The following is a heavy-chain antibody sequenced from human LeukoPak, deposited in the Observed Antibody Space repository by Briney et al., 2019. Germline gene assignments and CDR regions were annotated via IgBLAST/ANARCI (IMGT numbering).Heavy chain of an antibody. CDR2: ISSSSGYI. CDR3: ARGNTAMVDY. J-gene: IGHJ4*02. CDR1: GFTFSSYS. Sequence: PGGSLRLSCAASGFTFSSYSMNWVRQAPGKGLEWVSSISSSSGYIYYADSVKGRFTISRDNAKNSLYLQMNSLRAEDTAVYYCARGNTAMVDYWGQGTLVTVSS. V-gene: IGHV3-21*01. D-gene: IGHD5-18*01.